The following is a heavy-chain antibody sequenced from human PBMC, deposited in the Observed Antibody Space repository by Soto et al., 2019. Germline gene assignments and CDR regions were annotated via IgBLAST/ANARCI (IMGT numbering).Heavy chain of an antibody. J-gene: IGHJ6*02. V-gene: IGHV4-34*01. CDR1: GGSFSGYY. CDR2: INHSGST. CDR3: ARGLYSEDPRDPYYYYGMDV. Sequence: QVQLQQWGAGLLKPSETLSLTCAVYGGSFSGYYWSWIRQPPGKGLEWIGEINHSGSTNYNPSLKRRVTISVDTAKNQFSLKLSSVTAADTAVYYCARGLYSEDPRDPYYYYGMDVWGQGTTVTVSS. D-gene: IGHD6-13*01.